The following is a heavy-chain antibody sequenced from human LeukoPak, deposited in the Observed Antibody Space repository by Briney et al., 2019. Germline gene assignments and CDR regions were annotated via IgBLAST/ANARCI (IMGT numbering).Heavy chain of an antibody. D-gene: IGHD3-10*01. J-gene: IGHJ4*02. CDR1: GFTFSSYA. Sequence: GGSLRLSCAASGFTFSSYAMHWVRQAPGKGLEWVAVISYDGSNKYYADSVKGRFTISRDNSRNTLYLQMNSLRAEDTAVYYCAKENYGSGSYYIGGGDFDYWGQGTLVTVSS. CDR2: ISYDGSNK. CDR3: AKENYGSGSYYIGGGDFDY. V-gene: IGHV3-30-3*01.